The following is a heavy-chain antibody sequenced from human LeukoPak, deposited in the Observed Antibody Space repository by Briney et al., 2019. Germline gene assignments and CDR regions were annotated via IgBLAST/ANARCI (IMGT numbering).Heavy chain of an antibody. CDR2: IYPGDSDT. D-gene: IGHD5-12*01. CDR1: GYSFTSYW. J-gene: IGHJ6*02. Sequence: GESLKISCKGSGYSFTSYWIGWVRQMLGKGLEGMGIIYPGDSDTRYSPSFQGQVTISADKSISTAYLQWSSLKASDTAMYYCATPGGYPYYYYGMDVWGQGTTVTVSS. CDR3: ATPGGYPYYYYGMDV. V-gene: IGHV5-51*01.